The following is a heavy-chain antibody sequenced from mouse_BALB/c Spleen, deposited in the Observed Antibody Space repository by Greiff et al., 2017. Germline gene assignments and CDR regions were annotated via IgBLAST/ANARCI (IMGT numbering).Heavy chain of an antibody. CDR2: ISYSGST. J-gene: IGHJ4*01. Sequence: EVKLLESGPGLVKPSQSLSLTCPVTGYSITSDYAWNWIRQFPGNKLEWIGYISYSGSTSYNPSLKSRISITRDTSKNQFFLQLNSVTTEDTATYYCARFLLYYYAMDYWGQGTTVTVSS. D-gene: IGHD1-1*01. CDR1: GYSITSDYA. CDR3: ARFLLYYYAMDY. V-gene: IGHV3-2*02.